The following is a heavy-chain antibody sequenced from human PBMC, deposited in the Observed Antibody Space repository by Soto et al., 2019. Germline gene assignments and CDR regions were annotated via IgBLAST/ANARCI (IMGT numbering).Heavy chain of an antibody. Sequence: EVQLLESGGGLVQPGGSLRLSCAASGFTFSSYAMSWVRQAPGKGLEWVSAISGSGGSTYYADSVKGRFTISRANSKNTLYLQMNSLRAEDTAVYYCAKSPAAMRGYLDYWGQGTLVTVSS. CDR2: ISGSGGST. V-gene: IGHV3-23*01. D-gene: IGHD2-2*01. CDR1: GFTFSSYA. CDR3: AKSPAAMRGYLDY. J-gene: IGHJ4*02.